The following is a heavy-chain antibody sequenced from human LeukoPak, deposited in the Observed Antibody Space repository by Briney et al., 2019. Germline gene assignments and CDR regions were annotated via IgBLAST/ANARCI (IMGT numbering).Heavy chain of an antibody. J-gene: IGHJ4*01. V-gene: IGHV4-59*08. CDR2: MDYSGSA. CDR1: GGSFTSYY. CDR3: ARRKRGSGGPFDS. Sequence: SETLSLTCTVSGGSFTSYYWSWIRQPPGTGLEWIGYMDYSGSAAYNPSLRGRVTISIDTSKKQFSLEVTSVTAADTAVYFCARRKRGSGGPFDSWGHGTLVTVSS. D-gene: IGHD6-19*01.